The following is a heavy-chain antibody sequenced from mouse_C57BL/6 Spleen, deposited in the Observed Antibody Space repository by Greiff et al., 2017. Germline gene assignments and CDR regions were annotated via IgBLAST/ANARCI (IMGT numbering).Heavy chain of an antibody. CDR3: ARNHGGAMDY. V-gene: IGHV5-12*01. CDR1: GFTFSDYY. J-gene: IGHJ4*01. Sequence: EVKLMESGGGLVQPGGSLKLSCAASGFTFSDYYMYWVRQTPEKRLEWVAYISNGGGSTYYPDTVKGRFTISRDNAKNTLYLQMSRLKSEETAMYYCARNHGGAMDYWGQGTSVTVSS. CDR2: ISNGGGST. D-gene: IGHD2-1*01.